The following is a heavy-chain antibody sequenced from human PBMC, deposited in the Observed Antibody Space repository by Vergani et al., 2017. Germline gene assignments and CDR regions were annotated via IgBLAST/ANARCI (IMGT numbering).Heavy chain of an antibody. V-gene: IGHV3-21*01. J-gene: IGHJ4*02. CDR1: GFTFSSYS. CDR3: AGYSELYYMDF. Sequence: EVQLVESGGGLVKPGGSLRLSCAASGFTFSSYSMNWVRQAPGKGLGWVSSISSSSSYIYDADSVKGGFTIARDNAKNSLYLQMNSLRAEGTAVYYCAGYSELYYMDFWGQGTMVTVSS. D-gene: IGHD1-26*01. CDR2: ISSSSSYI.